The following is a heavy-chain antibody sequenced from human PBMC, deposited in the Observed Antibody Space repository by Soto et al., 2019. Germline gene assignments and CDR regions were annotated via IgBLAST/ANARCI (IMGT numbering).Heavy chain of an antibody. J-gene: IGHJ5*02. V-gene: IGHV4-30-4*01. CDR1: GGSISSGDYY. Sequence: SETLSLTCTVSGGSISSGDYYWSWIRQPPGKGLEWIGYIYYSGSTYFNPSLKSRVTISVDTSKNQFSLKLSSVTAADTAVYYCARDAGLVYNWLDPWGQGTLVTVSS. D-gene: IGHD6-6*01. CDR3: ARDAGLVYNWLDP. CDR2: IYYSGST.